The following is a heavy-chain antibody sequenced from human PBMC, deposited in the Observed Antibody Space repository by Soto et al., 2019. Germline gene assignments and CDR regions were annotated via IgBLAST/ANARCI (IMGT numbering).Heavy chain of an antibody. J-gene: IGHJ4*02. D-gene: IGHD1-26*01. Sequence: ASVKVSCKASGYSFASYAIHWVRQAPGQGLEWMGWINAHTGNTKSSQKFQGRVTITRVTSAGTVYMQLSSLTSEDTAVYYCARDDSGFSGSHYIDYFNYWGQGALVTVSS. CDR2: INAHTGNT. CDR1: GYSFASYA. V-gene: IGHV1-3*01. CDR3: ARDDSGFSGSHYIDYFNY.